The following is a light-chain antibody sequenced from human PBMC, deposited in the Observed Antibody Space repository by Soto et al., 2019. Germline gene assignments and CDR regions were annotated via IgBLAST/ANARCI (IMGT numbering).Light chain of an antibody. CDR2: KAS. CDR3: QQYNSYPWT. Sequence: DIQMTQSPSTLSSSVGDRVTITCRASQSISSWLAWYQQKPGNAPKLLIYKASSLESGVPSRFSGSGSGTEFTLTISSLQPDDFASYYCQQYNSYPWTFGQGTKVEIK. V-gene: IGKV1-5*03. CDR1: QSISSW. J-gene: IGKJ1*01.